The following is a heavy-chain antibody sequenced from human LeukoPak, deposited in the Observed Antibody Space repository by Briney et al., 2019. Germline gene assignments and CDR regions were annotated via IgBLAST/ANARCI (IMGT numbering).Heavy chain of an antibody. J-gene: IGHJ6*03. D-gene: IGHD1-14*01. CDR1: GFTFDDYA. Sequence: GGSLRLSCAASGFTFDDYAMHWVRQAPVKGLEWVSGISWNSGSIGYADSVKGRFTISRDNAKNSLYLQMNSLRAEDTALYYCAKDYKDYYYYMDVWGKGTTVTVSS. CDR2: ISWNSGSI. V-gene: IGHV3-9*01. CDR3: AKDYKDYYYYMDV.